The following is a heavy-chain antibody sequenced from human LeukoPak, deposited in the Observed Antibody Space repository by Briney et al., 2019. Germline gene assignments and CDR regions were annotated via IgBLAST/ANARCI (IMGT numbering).Heavy chain of an antibody. J-gene: IGHJ4*02. CDR2: ISSSSSYI. CDR1: GFTFSSYS. Sequence: GGSLRLSCAASGFTFSSYSMNWVRQAPGKGLEWVSSISSSSSYIYYADSVKGRFTISRDNAKNSLYLQMNSLRAEDTAVYYCARQALRFVGEFSDYWGQGTLVTVSS. CDR3: ARQALRFVGEFSDY. V-gene: IGHV3-21*01. D-gene: IGHD3-10*01.